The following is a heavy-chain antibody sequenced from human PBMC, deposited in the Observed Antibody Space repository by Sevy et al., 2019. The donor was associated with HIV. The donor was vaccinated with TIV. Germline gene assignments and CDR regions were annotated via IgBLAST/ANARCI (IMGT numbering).Heavy chain of an antibody. V-gene: IGHV3-74*01. CDR3: ARLGDMITFGGVTVK. CDR1: GFTFSSYW. J-gene: IGHJ4*02. Sequence: GGSLRLSCAASGFTFSSYWMHWVRQAPGKGLVWVSRINSDGSCTSYADSVKGRFTISRDNAKNTLYLQLNSLRAEDTAVYYCARLGDMITFGGVTVKWGQGTLVTVSS. D-gene: IGHD3-16*02. CDR2: INSDGSCT.